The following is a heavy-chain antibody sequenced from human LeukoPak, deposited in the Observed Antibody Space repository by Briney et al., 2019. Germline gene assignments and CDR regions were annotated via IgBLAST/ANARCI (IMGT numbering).Heavy chain of an antibody. CDR1: GFTSSSYA. D-gene: IGHD3-10*01. V-gene: IGHV3-23*01. J-gene: IGHJ4*02. Sequence: PGGSLRLSCAASGFTSSSYAMSWVRQAPGKGLEWVSAISGSGGSTYYADSVKGRFTISRDNSKNTLYLQMNSLRAEDTAVYYCAKKPLRVIISHFDYWGQGTLVTVSS. CDR3: AKKPLRVIISHFDY. CDR2: ISGSGGST.